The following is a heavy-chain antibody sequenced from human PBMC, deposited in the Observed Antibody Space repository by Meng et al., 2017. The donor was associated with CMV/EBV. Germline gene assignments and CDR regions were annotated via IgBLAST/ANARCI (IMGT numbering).Heavy chain of an antibody. D-gene: IGHD3-3*01. CDR3: ARDLQWDSPGYGMDV. CDR2: ISSSSSYI. J-gene: IGHJ6*02. V-gene: IGHV3-21*01. CDR1: GFTFSSYS. Sequence: GGSLRLSCAASGFTFSSYSMNWVRQAPGKGLEWVSSISSSSSYIYYADSVKGRFTISRDNAKNSLYLQMNGLRAEDTAVYYCARDLQWDSPGYGMDVWGQGTTVTVSS.